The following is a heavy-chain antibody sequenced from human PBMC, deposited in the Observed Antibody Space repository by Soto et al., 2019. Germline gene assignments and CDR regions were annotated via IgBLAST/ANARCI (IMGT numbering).Heavy chain of an antibody. D-gene: IGHD6-6*01. V-gene: IGHV3-23*01. CDR2: ISGSGSST. CDR1: GFTFSSYA. Sequence: GGSLRLSCAASGFTFSSYAMSWVRQAPGKGLEWVSAISGSGSSTYYADSVKGRFTISRDNSKNTLYLQMNSLRAEDTAVYYCAKDRRGYSSSRYFDYWGQGTLVTVSS. J-gene: IGHJ4*02. CDR3: AKDRRGYSSSRYFDY.